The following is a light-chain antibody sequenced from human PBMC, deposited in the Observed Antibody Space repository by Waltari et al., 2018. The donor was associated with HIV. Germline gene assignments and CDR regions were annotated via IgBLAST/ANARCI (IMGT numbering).Light chain of an antibody. CDR2: GVS. CDR3: ALPNGHYWT. Sequence: DIQMTQSPSSVAASVGDRVTITCRASEGYRTWLAWYQKKAGKAPKLLIFGVSSLHTGVPSRFSGSESGTDFILTISSLQPEDFATYYCALPNGHYWTFGQGTNVEIK. J-gene: IGKJ1*01. V-gene: IGKV1-12*01. CDR1: EGYRTW.